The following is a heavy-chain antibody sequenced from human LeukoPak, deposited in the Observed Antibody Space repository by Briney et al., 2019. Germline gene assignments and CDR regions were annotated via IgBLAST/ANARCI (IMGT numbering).Heavy chain of an antibody. V-gene: IGHV3-21*01. Sequence: PGGTLRLSCAASGFTFSSYSRNWIRQAPGKGLEWVSSISSSGSYIYYADSVKRRFTISRDNAKNSLYLQMNSLRAEDTAVYYCTREGIAAAVAPPFDYWGQGTLVTVSS. CDR3: TREGIAAAVAPPFDY. CDR1: GFTFSSYS. CDR2: ISSSGSYI. D-gene: IGHD6-13*01. J-gene: IGHJ4*02.